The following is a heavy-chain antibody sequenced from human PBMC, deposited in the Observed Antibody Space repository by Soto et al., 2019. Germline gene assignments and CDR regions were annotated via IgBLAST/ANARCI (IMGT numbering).Heavy chain of an antibody. CDR2: INHSGST. CDR1: GGSFSGYY. Sequence: SETLSLTCAVYGGSFSGYYWSWIRQPPGKGLEWIGEINHSGSTNYNPSLKSRVTISVDTSKNQFSLKLSSVTAADTAVYYCVREETGAADYWGPGTLVTVSS. D-gene: IGHD7-27*01. CDR3: VREETGAADY. V-gene: IGHV4-34*01. J-gene: IGHJ4*02.